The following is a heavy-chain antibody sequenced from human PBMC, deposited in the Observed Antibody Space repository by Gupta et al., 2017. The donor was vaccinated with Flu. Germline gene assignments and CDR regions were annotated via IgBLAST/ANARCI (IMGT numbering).Heavy chain of an antibody. J-gene: IGHJ4*02. V-gene: IGHV3-23*01. Sequence: GFTFSSYAMSWVRQAPGKGLEWVSSISSSGGSTYYADSVKGRFTISRDNSKTTLDLLLNSLTAEDTAMYYCAKCAWEQQWLGGIDFWGQGTMVTVSS. CDR3: AKCAWEQQWLGGIDF. CDR1: GFTFSSYA. CDR2: ISSSGGST. D-gene: IGHD6-19*01.